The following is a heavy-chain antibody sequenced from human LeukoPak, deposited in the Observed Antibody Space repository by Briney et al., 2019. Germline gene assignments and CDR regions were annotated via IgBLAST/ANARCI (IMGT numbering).Heavy chain of an antibody. CDR3: ARQGRLAAAGSNLRDVYYYYGMDV. CDR2: IYYSGST. J-gene: IGHJ6*02. D-gene: IGHD6-13*01. CDR1: GDSISSSNYY. Sequence: SETLSLTCTVSGDSISSSNYYWGWIRQPPGKGLEWIGSIYYSGSTYYNPSLKSRVTISVDTSKNQFSLKLSSVTAADTAVYYCARQGRLAAAGSNLRDVYYYYGMDVWGQGTTVTVSS. V-gene: IGHV4-39*01.